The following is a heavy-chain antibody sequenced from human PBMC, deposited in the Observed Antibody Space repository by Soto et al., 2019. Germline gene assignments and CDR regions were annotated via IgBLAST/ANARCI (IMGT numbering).Heavy chain of an antibody. D-gene: IGHD3-10*01. CDR2: ISSSGSTI. V-gene: IGHV3-48*03. Sequence: GGSLRLSCAASGFTFSSYEMNWVRQAPGKGLEWVSYISSSGSTIYYADSVKGRFTISRDNAKNSLYLQMNSLRAEDTAVYYCARDGMVRELVYYYGMDVWGQGTTVTVSS. CDR1: GFTFSSYE. CDR3: ARDGMVRELVYYYGMDV. J-gene: IGHJ6*02.